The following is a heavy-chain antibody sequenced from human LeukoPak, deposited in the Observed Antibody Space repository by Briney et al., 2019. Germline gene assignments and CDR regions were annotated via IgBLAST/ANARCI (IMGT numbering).Heavy chain of an antibody. CDR3: ASTPDYDFWSGYYRYYFDY. J-gene: IGHJ4*02. V-gene: IGHV4-39*01. Sequence: SETLSLTCTVSGGSISSSSYYWGWIRQPPGKGLEWIGSIYYSGSTYYNPSLKSRVTISVDTSKNQFSLKLSSVTAADTAVYYCASTPDYDFWSGYYRYYFDYWGQGTLVTVSS. D-gene: IGHD3-3*01. CDR2: IYYSGST. CDR1: GGSISSSSYY.